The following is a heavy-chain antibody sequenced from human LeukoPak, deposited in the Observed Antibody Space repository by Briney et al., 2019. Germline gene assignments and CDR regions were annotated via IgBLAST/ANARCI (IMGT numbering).Heavy chain of an antibody. Sequence: GGSLRLSCAASGFTFSNAWMSWVRQAPGKGLEWVCRIKSKTDGGTTDYAAPVKGRFTISRDDSKNTLYLQMNSLKTEDTAVYYCTTDPSDRSDFDYWGQGTLVTVSS. CDR2: IKSKTDGGTT. J-gene: IGHJ4*02. CDR1: GFTFSNAW. CDR3: TTDPSDRSDFDY. V-gene: IGHV3-15*01. D-gene: IGHD6-6*01.